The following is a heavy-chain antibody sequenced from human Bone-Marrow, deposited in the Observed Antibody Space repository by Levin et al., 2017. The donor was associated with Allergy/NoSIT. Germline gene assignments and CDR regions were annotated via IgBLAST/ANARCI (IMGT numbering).Heavy chain of an antibody. Sequence: HGESLKISCKASGYTFTGYSIHWVRQAPGQGLEWMGWINPNTGGTDYAQKFQGRVTMTSDTSVSTAYMDLSRLESDDTAMYFCARDRYSYGHFDYWGQGTLVTVSS. J-gene: IGHJ4*02. CDR2: INPNTGGT. CDR3: ARDRYSYGHFDY. V-gene: IGHV1-2*02. D-gene: IGHD5-18*01. CDR1: GYTFTGYS.